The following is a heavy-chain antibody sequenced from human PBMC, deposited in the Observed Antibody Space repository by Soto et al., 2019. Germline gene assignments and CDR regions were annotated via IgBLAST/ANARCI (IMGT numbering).Heavy chain of an antibody. CDR1: GFTFSSYG. V-gene: IGHV3-30*18. CDR2: ISYDGSNK. CDR3: AKGVVVVAATPWYFDY. J-gene: IGHJ4*02. Sequence: GGSLRLSCAASGFTFSSYGMHWVRQAPGKGLEWVAVISYDGSNKYYADSVKGRFTISRDNSKNTLYLQMNSLRAEDTAVYYCAKGVVVVAATPWYFDYWGQGTLVTVSS. D-gene: IGHD2-15*01.